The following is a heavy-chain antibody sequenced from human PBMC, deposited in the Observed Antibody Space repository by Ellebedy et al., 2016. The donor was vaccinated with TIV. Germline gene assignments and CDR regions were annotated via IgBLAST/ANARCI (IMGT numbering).Heavy chain of an antibody. CDR2: IAFSGVT. Sequence: MPSETLSLTCTVSGASISGDSWTWIRQSPGRGLEWVGHIAFSGVTNYNPSLKGRVTISVDTSNKQLSLKLTSVTAADTAFYYCAMRGQNDPASFDPWGQGTLVTVSP. CDR3: AMRGQNDPASFDP. D-gene: IGHD2/OR15-2a*01. CDR1: GASISGDS. V-gene: IGHV4-59*12. J-gene: IGHJ5*02.